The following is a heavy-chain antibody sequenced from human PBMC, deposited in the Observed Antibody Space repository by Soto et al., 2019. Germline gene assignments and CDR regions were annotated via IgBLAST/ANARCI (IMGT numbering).Heavy chain of an antibody. CDR1: GGSISSSLYY. CDR2: IYSSVST. V-gene: IGHV4-39*01. D-gene: IGHD3-22*01. CDR3: ARLPYYDSPPVTFDI. J-gene: IGHJ3*02. Sequence: QLQLQESGPGLMKPSETLSLTCTVSGGSISSSLYYWGWIRQPPGKGLEWVGSIYSSVSTHYNPSHKSRVAISVATSKNQFSLKLSSATAADTAVYYCARLPYYDSPPVTFDIWGQGTMVTVSS.